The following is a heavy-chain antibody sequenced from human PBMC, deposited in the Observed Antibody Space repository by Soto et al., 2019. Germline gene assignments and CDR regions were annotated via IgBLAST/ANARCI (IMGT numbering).Heavy chain of an antibody. D-gene: IGHD3-22*01. Sequence: GGSLRLSCAASGFTFSSSAMHWVRQAPGKGLEWVAVISYDGSNKYYADSVKGRFTISRDNSKNTLYLQMNSLRAEDTAVYYCARERALYDSSGYYCDAFDIWGQGTMVTVSS. CDR1: GFTFSSSA. V-gene: IGHV3-30*04. CDR2: ISYDGSNK. CDR3: ARERALYDSSGYYCDAFDI. J-gene: IGHJ3*02.